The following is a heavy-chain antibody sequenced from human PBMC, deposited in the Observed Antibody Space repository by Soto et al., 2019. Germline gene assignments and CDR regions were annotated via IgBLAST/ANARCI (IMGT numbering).Heavy chain of an antibody. V-gene: IGHV3-33*01. J-gene: IGHJ5*02. CDR2: IWYDGSNK. Sequence: QVQLVESGGGVVQPGRSLRLSCAASGFTFSSYGMHWVRQAPGKGLEWVAVIWYDGSNKYYADSVKGRFTISRDNSKNTVSLQMNSLRAEDTAVYYCARDRLIAARRQRLTHNWFDPWGQGTLVTVSS. D-gene: IGHD6-6*01. CDR1: GFTFSSYG. CDR3: ARDRLIAARRQRLTHNWFDP.